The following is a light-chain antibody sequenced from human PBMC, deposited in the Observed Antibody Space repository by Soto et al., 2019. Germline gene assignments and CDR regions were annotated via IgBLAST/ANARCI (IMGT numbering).Light chain of an antibody. V-gene: IGKV1-27*01. Sequence: IQMTQSPSALSASVGDRVTITCRASQDIRHFLAWYQHKPGRVPKLLIYAASTLQSGVPSRFSGSGSGTDFILTISCLQPEDAAIYSCQKYNTATRTFGGGTTVEI. CDR2: AAS. J-gene: IGKJ4*01. CDR3: QKYNTATRT. CDR1: QDIRHF.